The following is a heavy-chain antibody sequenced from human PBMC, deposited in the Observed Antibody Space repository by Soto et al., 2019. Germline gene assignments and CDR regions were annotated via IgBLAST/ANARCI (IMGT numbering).Heavy chain of an antibody. Sequence: SETLSLTCTVSGGSISSSSFYWGCIRQPPGKGLEWIVSIYYSGSTHYNPSLRSRVTVSVDRSKNQFSLKLSSVTAADTAVYYCARGEGYYDDSGHRFYFDYWGQGTLVTVSS. CDR3: ARGEGYYDDSGHRFYFDY. CDR2: IYYSGST. D-gene: IGHD3-22*01. V-gene: IGHV4-39*01. CDR1: GGSISSSSFY. J-gene: IGHJ4*02.